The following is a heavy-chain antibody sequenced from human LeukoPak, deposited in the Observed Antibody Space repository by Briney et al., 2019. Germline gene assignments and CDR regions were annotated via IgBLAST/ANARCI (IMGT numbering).Heavy chain of an antibody. CDR2: INPNSGGT. J-gene: IGHJ4*02. CDR3: SREDY. Sequence: ASVKVSCKASGYTFTGYYLHWVRQAPGQGLEWVGWINPNSGGTNYAQKFQGRVTMTRDTSITTVYMGLSGLRSDDTAVYYCSREDYWGQGTLVTVSS. V-gene: IGHV1-2*02. CDR1: GYTFTGYY.